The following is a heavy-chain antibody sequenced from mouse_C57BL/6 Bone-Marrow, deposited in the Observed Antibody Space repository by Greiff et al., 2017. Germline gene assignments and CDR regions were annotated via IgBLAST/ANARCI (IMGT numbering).Heavy chain of an antibody. D-gene: IGHD2-2*01. CDR1: GYTFTSYW. J-gene: IGHJ3*01. Sequence: QVQLQQPGAELVKPGASVKMSCKASGYTFTSYWMHWVKQRPGQGLEWIGNINPSNGGTNYNEKFKSKATLTVDKSSSTAYMQLSSLTSEDSAVYYCARDGYDGAWFAYWGQGTLVTVSA. V-gene: IGHV1-53*01. CDR3: ARDGYDGAWFAY. CDR2: INPSNGGT.